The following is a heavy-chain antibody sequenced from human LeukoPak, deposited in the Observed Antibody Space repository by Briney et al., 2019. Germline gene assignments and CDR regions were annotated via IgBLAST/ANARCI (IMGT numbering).Heavy chain of an antibody. D-gene: IGHD2-15*01. Sequence: GGSLRLSCSASGFTFSTYAMTWVRQAPGKGLEWVSTISGSGGSTYYADSVKGRFTMSRDNSKNTVYLQMNSLRAEDTAVYYCAKDVSPYCSGGSCYPADYWGQGTLVTVSA. J-gene: IGHJ4*02. CDR1: GFTFSTYA. CDR2: ISGSGGST. V-gene: IGHV3-23*01. CDR3: AKDVSPYCSGGSCYPADY.